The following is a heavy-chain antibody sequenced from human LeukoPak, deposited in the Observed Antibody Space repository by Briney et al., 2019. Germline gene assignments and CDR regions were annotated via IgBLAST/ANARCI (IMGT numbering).Heavy chain of an antibody. J-gene: IGHJ4*02. CDR3: VRQDTGQLDY. V-gene: IGHV1-2*02. D-gene: IGHD2-8*02. CDR1: RCTFTYYY. Sequence: ASVSVSCTPARCTFTYYYMHSLRQAAGLQGEWMGWINLKSGDANYSQKFQARVNIPTDTSITTTYIQLSRLCYHHTAVCYFVRQDTGQLDYWGQGALVTVSS. CDR2: INLKSGDA.